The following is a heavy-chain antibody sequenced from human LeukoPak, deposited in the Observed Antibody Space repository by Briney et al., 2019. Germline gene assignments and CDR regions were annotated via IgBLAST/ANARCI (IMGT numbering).Heavy chain of an antibody. CDR1: GYAFSSYD. D-gene: IGHD3-3*01. J-gene: IGHJ6*03. CDR2: MTPNSGNT. CDR3: ATLISQIYDFWSGYYYYMDV. Sequence: ASVKVSCKASGYAFSSYDINWVRQATGQGLEWMGWMTPNSGNTGYAQKFQGRVTMTRDTSISTAYMELSSLRSEDTAVYYCATLISQIYDFWSGYYYYMDVWGKGTTVTVSS. V-gene: IGHV1-8*01.